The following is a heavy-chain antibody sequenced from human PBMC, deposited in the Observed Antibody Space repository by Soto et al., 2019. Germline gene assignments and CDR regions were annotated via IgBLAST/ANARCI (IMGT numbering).Heavy chain of an antibody. CDR2: ISAYNGDT. V-gene: IGHV1-18*01. Sequence: QVQLVQSGAEVKKPGASVKVSCKASGYTFTSYGISWVRQAPGQGLEWMGWISAYNGDTKYAQKLQGRVTMTTDTSTTTAYMELRSLRSDDAAVYFCAREGGSNSWYGVGYYYYGMDVWGQGTTVTVSS. CDR1: GYTFTSYG. J-gene: IGHJ6*02. D-gene: IGHD6-13*01. CDR3: AREGGSNSWYGVGYYYYGMDV.